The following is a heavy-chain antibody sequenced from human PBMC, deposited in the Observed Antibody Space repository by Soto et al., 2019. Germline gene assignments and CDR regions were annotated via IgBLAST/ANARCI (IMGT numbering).Heavy chain of an antibody. D-gene: IGHD4-4*01. V-gene: IGHV1-69*06. CDR2: IIPFFGTR. CDR1: GDTFNTSA. CDR3: ARVPLQPTVRYYHFGLDV. Sequence: QVQLVQSGAEVRKPGSSVKVSCKASGDTFNTSAIAWVRQAPGQGLHWMGGIIPFFGTRNYAQKFEGRVTISADRSTSTAYMELRGLRSEDTAVYFCARVPLQPTVRYYHFGLDVWGQGTTVTVSS. J-gene: IGHJ6*02.